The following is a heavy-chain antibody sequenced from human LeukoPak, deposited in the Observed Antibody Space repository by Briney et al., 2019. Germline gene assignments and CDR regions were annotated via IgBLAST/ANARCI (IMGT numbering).Heavy chain of an antibody. V-gene: IGHV3-33*06. J-gene: IGHJ4*02. CDR1: GFTFSSYG. D-gene: IGHD1-26*01. CDR2: IWYDGSNK. CDR3: AKDQGGSSPFDY. Sequence: GRSLRLSCAASGFTFSSYGMHWVRQAPGKGLEWVAVIWYDGSNKYYADSVKGRFTISRDNSKNTLYLRMNSLRAEDTAVYYCAKDQGGSSPFDYLGQGTLVTVSS.